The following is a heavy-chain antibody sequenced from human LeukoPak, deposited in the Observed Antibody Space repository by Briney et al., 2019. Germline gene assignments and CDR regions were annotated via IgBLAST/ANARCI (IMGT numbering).Heavy chain of an antibody. V-gene: IGHV4-34*01. CDR3: ARKIHGSGSYVWSRSRWFDP. J-gene: IGHJ5*02. CDR2: IDHSGNT. Sequence: SETLSLTCAVYGGSLSGYYWSWIRQPPGKGLEWIGEIDHSGNTNYNPSLKSRVTISVDTSNNQLSLRLISVTAADTAAYYCARKIHGSGSYVWSRSRWFDPWGQGTLVTVSS. D-gene: IGHD3-10*01. CDR1: GGSLSGYY.